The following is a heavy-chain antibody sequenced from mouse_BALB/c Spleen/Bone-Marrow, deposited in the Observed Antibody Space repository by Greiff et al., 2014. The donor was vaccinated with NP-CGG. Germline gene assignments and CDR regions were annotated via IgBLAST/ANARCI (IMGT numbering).Heavy chain of an antibody. J-gene: IGHJ4*01. D-gene: IGHD1-1*02. CDR3: ARSGEKYGALDY. V-gene: IGHV5-4*02. Sequence: VQLKDSGGGLVKPEGSLKLSCTASGFTFSDYYMYWVRQAPEKRLEWVATISDGGIYTYYPDSVKGRFTISRDNAKNNLYLQMSSLKSEDTAMYYCARSGEKYGALDYSGQGTSVTVSS. CDR1: GFTFSDYY. CDR2: ISDGGIYT.